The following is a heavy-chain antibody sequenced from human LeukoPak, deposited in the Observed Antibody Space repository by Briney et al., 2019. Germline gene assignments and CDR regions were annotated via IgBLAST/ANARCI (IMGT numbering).Heavy chain of an antibody. J-gene: IGHJ4*02. V-gene: IGHV7-4-1*02. CDR3: ASCNDSSGYFAY. CDR1: GYTFTDYA. Sequence: ASVKVSCKPSGYTFTDYAINWVRQAPGQGLEYMGWVNTNTGNPTYAQGFTGRFVFSSDSSVSTAYLQITSLRADDSAIYFCASCNDSSGYFAYWGQGTLVTVSS. D-gene: IGHD3-22*01. CDR2: VNTNTGNP.